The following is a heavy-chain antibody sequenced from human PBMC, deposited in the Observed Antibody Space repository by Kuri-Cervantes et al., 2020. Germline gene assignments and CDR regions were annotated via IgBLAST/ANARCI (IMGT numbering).Heavy chain of an antibody. CDR1: GDSISRGGYY. CDR3: TRDMGMQNGGPLLS. J-gene: IGHJ5*02. V-gene: IGHV4-31*03. CDR2: IFYTGST. D-gene: IGHD4-23*01. Sequence: SETLSLTCTASGDSISRGGYYWAWIRQHPGKGLEWIGYIFYTGSTFYNPSLKSRLTISLDTSQNQLTLKLSSVTAADSAVYYCTRDMGMQNGGPLLSWGQGTLVTVSS.